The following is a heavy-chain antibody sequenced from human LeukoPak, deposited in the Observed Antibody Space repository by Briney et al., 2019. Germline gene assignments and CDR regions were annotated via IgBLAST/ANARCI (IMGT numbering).Heavy chain of an antibody. CDR2: ISGSGGST. Sequence: GGSLRLSCAASGFTFSSHAMSWVRQAPGKGLEWVSAISGSGGSTYYADSVKGRFTISRDNSKNTLYLQMNSLRAEDTAVYYCAKDGMATISYYFDYWGQGTLVTVSS. CDR3: AKDGMATISYYFDY. CDR1: GFTFSSHA. V-gene: IGHV3-23*01. J-gene: IGHJ4*02. D-gene: IGHD5-24*01.